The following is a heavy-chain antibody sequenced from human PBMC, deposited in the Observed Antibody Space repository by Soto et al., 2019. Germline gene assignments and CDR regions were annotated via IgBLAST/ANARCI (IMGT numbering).Heavy chain of an antibody. CDR2: ISGSGGST. D-gene: IGHD6-19*01. CDR3: AKDPSSGWYWWFDP. Sequence: GLSMRLSCAASGCCFSRCAMCWVRQAQGKGLEWVSAISGSGGSTYYADSVKGRFTISRDNSKNTLYLQMNSLRAEDTAVYYCAKDPSSGWYWWFDPWGQGTLVTVSS. V-gene: IGHV3-23*01. CDR1: GCCFSRCA. J-gene: IGHJ5*02.